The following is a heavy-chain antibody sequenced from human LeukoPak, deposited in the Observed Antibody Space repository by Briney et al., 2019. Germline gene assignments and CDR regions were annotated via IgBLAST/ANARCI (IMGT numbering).Heavy chain of an antibody. CDR2: ISGSGGSR. D-gene: IGHD1-26*01. Sequence: GGSLRLSCAASGFTSTSYGMSWVRQAPGKGLEWVSGISGSGGSRFYTDSVKGRFTISRDNSKNTLYLQMNSLRAEDTAVYYCAKLREWELPDLFDYWGQGTLVTVSS. CDR3: AKLREWELPDLFDY. J-gene: IGHJ4*02. CDR1: GFTSTSYG. V-gene: IGHV3-23*01.